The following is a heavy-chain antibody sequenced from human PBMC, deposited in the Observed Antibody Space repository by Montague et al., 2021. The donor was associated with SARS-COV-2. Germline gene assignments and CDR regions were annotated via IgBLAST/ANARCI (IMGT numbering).Heavy chain of an antibody. J-gene: IGHJ4*02. Sequence: PALVKPTQTLTLTCTFSGFSLSTSGVGVGWIRQPPGKALEWLALIYWDXDNRYSPSLKSRLTITKDTSKNQVVLTMTNMDPVDTATYYCARSHYDILTGYYTVFDYWGQGTLVTVSS. CDR1: GFSLSTSGVG. D-gene: IGHD3-9*01. CDR2: IYWDXDN. V-gene: IGHV2-5*02. CDR3: ARSHYDILTGYYTVFDY.